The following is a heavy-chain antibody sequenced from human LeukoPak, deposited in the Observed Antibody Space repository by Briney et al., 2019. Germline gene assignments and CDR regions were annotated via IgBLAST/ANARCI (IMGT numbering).Heavy chain of an antibody. CDR1: GGSFSGYY. CDR3: ARGIGIEATGNFDY. D-gene: IGHD1-1*01. J-gene: IGHJ4*02. V-gene: IGHV4-34*01. Sequence: SETLSLTCAVYGGSFSGYYWSWIRQPPGKGLEWIGEINHSGSTNYNAPPKSRVTISVDTSKNQFSLKVTSVTAADTAVYYCARGIGIEATGNFDYWGQGTLVTVSS. CDR2: INHSGST.